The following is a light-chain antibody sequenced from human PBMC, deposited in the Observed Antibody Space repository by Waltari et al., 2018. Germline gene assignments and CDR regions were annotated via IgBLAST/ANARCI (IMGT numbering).Light chain of an antibody. CDR3: QQYYSTPLT. CDR2: WAS. CDR1: LSVLYSSNNKNY. Sequence: DIVMTQSPDSMAVSLGAPHTINCTSSLSVLYSSNNKNYLAWYQQKPGQPPKLLIYWASTRESGVPDRFSGSGSGTDFTLTISSLQAEDVAVYYCQQYYSTPLTFGGGTKVEIK. V-gene: IGKV4-1*01. J-gene: IGKJ4*01.